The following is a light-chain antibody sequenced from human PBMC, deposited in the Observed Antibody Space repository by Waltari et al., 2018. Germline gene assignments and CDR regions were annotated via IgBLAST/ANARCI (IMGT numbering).Light chain of an antibody. Sequence: NFMLIQPHSVSESPGKTVTISCPRSSGIIARNYVQWYQQRPGSAPTTVIYEDNQRPPGVPDRFSGSVDGSSNSASLTISGLRAEDEADYHCQSFDSSSLWVFGGGTKLTVL. V-gene: IGLV6-57*03. J-gene: IGLJ3*02. CDR2: EDN. CDR1: SGIIARNY. CDR3: QSFDSSSLWV.